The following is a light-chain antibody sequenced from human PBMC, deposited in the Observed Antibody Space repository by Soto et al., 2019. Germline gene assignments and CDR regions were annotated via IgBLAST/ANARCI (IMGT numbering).Light chain of an antibody. J-gene: IGKJ4*01. CDR1: QSVSNNY. CDR3: QQRYVWLT. CDR2: DAS. V-gene: IGKV3-11*01. Sequence: EIVLTQSPGTLSLSPGERATLSCRASQSVSNNYLAWYQQKSGQAPRLLIYDASNRATGTPARFSGSGSGTDFTLTISSLEPEDSAVYYCQQRYVWLTFGGGTKVDIK.